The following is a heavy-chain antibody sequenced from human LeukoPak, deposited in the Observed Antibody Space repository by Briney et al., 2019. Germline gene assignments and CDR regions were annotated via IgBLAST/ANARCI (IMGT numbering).Heavy chain of an antibody. D-gene: IGHD2-15*01. CDR2: INPNSGGT. J-gene: IGHJ5*02. V-gene: IGHV1-2*02. Sequence: PGGSLRLSCAASGFTFSSSAMHWVRQAPGQGLEWMGWINPNSGGTNYAQKFQGRVTMTRDTSISTAYMELSRLRSDDTAVYYCARSSIPTLYIDIVVVVADVRYWFDPWGQGTLVTVSS. CDR3: ARSSIPTLYIDIVVVVADVRYWFDP. CDR1: GFTFSSSA.